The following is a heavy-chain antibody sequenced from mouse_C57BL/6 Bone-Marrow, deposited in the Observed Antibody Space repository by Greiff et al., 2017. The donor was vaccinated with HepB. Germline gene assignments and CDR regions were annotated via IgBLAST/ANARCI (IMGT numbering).Heavy chain of an antibody. V-gene: IGHV1-59*01. Sequence: QVQLQQPGAELVRPGTSVKLSCKASGYTFTSYWMHWVKQRPGQGLEWIGVIDPSDSYTNYNQKFKGKATLTVDTSSSTAYMQLSSLTSEDSAVYYCDRSGWLGFAYWGQGTLVTVSA. J-gene: IGHJ3*01. CDR2: IDPSDSYT. CDR3: DRSGWLGFAY. D-gene: IGHD2-3*01. CDR1: GYTFTSYW.